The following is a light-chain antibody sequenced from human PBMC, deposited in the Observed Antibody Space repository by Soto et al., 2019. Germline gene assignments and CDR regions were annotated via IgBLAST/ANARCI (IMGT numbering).Light chain of an antibody. CDR2: EVS. V-gene: IGLV2-14*01. CDR1: NSDVGGYNY. Sequence: QSALTQPAYVSGSPGQSITISCTGTNSDVGGYNYVSWYQQYPGKAPKLMIYEVSNRPSGVSNRFSGSKSGNTASLTISGLQAEDEADYYCSSYTSSILVFGGGTKLTVL. CDR3: SSYTSSILV. J-gene: IGLJ3*02.